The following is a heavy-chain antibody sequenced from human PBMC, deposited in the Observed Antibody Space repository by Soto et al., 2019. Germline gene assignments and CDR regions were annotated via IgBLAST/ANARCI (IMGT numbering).Heavy chain of an antibody. D-gene: IGHD3-10*01. Sequence: PSETLSLTCTVSGGSISSYYWSWIRQPPGKGLEWIGYIYYSGSTNYNPSLKSRVTISVDTSKNQFSLKLSSLTAADTAVYYCARGRGSGSSFYYYGMDVWGQGTTVTVSS. CDR1: GGSISSYY. CDR3: ARGRGSGSSFYYYGMDV. V-gene: IGHV4-59*01. CDR2: IYYSGST. J-gene: IGHJ6*02.